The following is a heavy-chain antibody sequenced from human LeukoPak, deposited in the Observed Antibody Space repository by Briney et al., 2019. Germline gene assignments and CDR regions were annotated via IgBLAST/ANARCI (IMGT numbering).Heavy chain of an antibody. CDR1: GFTFDDYA. J-gene: IGHJ5*02. Sequence: GGSLRLSCAASGFTFDDYAMHWVRQAPGKGLEWVSLISGDGGSTYYADSVKGRFTISRDNSKTSLYLQMNSLRTEDTALYYCAKDRGYCSGGSCYPRYWFDPWGQGTLVTVSS. V-gene: IGHV3-43*02. D-gene: IGHD2-15*01. CDR2: ISGDGGST. CDR3: AKDRGYCSGGSCYPRYWFDP.